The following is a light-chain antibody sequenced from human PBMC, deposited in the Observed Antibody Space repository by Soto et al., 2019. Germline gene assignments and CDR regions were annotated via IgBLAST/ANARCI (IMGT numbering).Light chain of an antibody. CDR2: GAS. CDR3: QQYGSSPRSIT. Sequence: EIVVTQSPATLSVSPGERATLSCRASQSISSKLAWYQQKPGQAPRLLIYGASTRATGIPARFSGTGSGTEFTLTISRLEPEDFAVYYCQQYGSSPRSITFGQGTRLEIK. CDR1: QSISSK. V-gene: IGKV3-15*01. J-gene: IGKJ5*01.